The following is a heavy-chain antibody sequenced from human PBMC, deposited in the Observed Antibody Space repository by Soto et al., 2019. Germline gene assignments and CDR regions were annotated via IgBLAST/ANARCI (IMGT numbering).Heavy chain of an antibody. V-gene: IGHV4-30-4*01. Sequence: SETLSLTCTVSGGSISSGDYYWSWIRQPPGKGLEWIGYIYYGGSTYYNPSLKSRVTISVDTSKNQFSLKLSSVTAADTAVYYCARFPRRDTGMADWGQGTLVTVSS. CDR3: ARFPRRDTGMAD. J-gene: IGHJ4*02. CDR2: IYYGGST. D-gene: IGHD5-18*01. CDR1: GGSISSGDYY.